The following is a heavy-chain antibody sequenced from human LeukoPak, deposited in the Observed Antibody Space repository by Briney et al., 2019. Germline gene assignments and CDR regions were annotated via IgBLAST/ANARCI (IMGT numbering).Heavy chain of an antibody. CDR3: ARSRLQWSSHYYYYYMDV. Sequence: GASVKVSCKASGYTFTSYGISWVRPAPGQGLAWMGWICAYNGNTNDAQKLQGRVTMTTDTSTSTAYMELRSLRSDDTAVYYCARSRLQWSSHYYYYYMDVWGKGTTVTVSS. V-gene: IGHV1-18*01. CDR2: ICAYNGNT. D-gene: IGHD4-23*01. J-gene: IGHJ6*03. CDR1: GYTFTSYG.